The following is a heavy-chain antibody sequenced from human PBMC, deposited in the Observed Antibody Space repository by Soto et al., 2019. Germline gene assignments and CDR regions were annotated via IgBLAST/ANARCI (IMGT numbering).Heavy chain of an antibody. CDR2: IYYSGST. CDR3: ARPIWHFDY. CDR1: GGSISSYY. V-gene: IGHV4-59*01. D-gene: IGHD3-9*01. J-gene: IGHJ4*02. Sequence: PSETLSLTCTFSGGSISSYYWSWIRQPPGKGLEWIGYIYYSGSTNYNPSLKSRVTISVDTSKNQFSLKLSSVTAADTAVYYCARPIWHFDYWGQGTLVTVSS.